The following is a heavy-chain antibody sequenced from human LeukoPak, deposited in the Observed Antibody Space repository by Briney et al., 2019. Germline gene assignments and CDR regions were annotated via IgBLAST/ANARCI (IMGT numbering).Heavy chain of an antibody. Sequence: PGGSPRLSCAASGFTFSSYAMHWVRQAPGQGLEWVAVIWYDGSNRDYADSVRGRFTISRDNSKNTVYLQMNSLRAEDTAVYYCAKDSLDWGQGTLVTVSS. CDR3: AKDSLD. CDR1: GFTFSSYA. J-gene: IGHJ4*02. V-gene: IGHV3-33*06. CDR2: IWYDGSNR.